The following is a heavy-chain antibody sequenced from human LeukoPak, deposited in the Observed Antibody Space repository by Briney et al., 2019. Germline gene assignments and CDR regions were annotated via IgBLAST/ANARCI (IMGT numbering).Heavy chain of an antibody. J-gene: IGHJ4*02. V-gene: IGHV1-18*01. CDR3: ARSLMSRDYHLSFDY. CDR2: ISAYNGNT. D-gene: IGHD5-24*01. CDR1: GYTFTSYG. Sequence: ASVKVSCKASGYTFTSYGLSWVRQAPGQGLEWMGWISAYNGNTNYAQNFQGRVTMTTDTSTSTAHMELRSLRVDDTAVYYCARSLMSRDYHLSFDYWGQGTLVTVSS.